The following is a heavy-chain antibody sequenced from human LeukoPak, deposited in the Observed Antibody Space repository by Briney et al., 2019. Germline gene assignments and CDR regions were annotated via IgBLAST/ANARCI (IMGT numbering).Heavy chain of an antibody. CDR2: ISSTGGTI. CDR3: ATQKNLERPGTFGVYYFFDY. CDR1: GFTFSDYY. D-gene: IGHD2/OR15-2a*01. J-gene: IGHJ4*02. V-gene: IGHV3-11*01. Sequence: GGSLRLSCAASGFTFSDYYMSWIRQAPGKGLEWVSYISSTGGTIYYADSVKGRFTISRDNAKNSLYLQMNSLRSEDTAVYYCATQKNLERPGTFGVYYFFDYWGQGTLVTVSS.